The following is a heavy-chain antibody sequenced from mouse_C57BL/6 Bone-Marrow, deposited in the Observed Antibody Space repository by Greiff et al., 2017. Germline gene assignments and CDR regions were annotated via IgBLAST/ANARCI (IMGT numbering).Heavy chain of an antibody. D-gene: IGHD2-5*01. V-gene: IGHV14-4*01. Sequence: DVKLQESGAELVRPGASVKLSCTASGFNIKDDYMHWVKQRPEQGLEWIGWIDPENGDTEYASKFQGKATITADTSSNTAYLQLSSLTSEDTAVYYCLYSNFFAYWGQGTLVTVSA. CDR3: LYSNFFAY. J-gene: IGHJ3*01. CDR2: IDPENGDT. CDR1: GFNIKDDY.